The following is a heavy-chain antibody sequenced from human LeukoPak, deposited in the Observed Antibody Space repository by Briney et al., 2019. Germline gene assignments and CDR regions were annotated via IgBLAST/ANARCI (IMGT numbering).Heavy chain of an antibody. Sequence: GGSLRLSCAASGFTFSSYWMSWVRQAQGKGQEWVANIKQDGSEKYYVDSVKGRFTISRDNAKNSLYLQMNSLRAEDTAVYYCARSSIAAAGTLDYWGQGTLVTVSS. CDR3: ARSSIAAAGTLDY. V-gene: IGHV3-7*01. J-gene: IGHJ4*02. D-gene: IGHD6-13*01. CDR2: IKQDGSEK. CDR1: GFTFSSYW.